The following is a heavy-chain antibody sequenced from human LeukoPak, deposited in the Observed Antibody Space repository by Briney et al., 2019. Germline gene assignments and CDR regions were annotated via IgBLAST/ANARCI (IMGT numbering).Heavy chain of an antibody. CDR2: IIPIFGTA. J-gene: IGHJ4*02. CDR3: ARSVGRSSGWTTPFDY. V-gene: IGHV1-69*05. D-gene: IGHD6-19*01. CDR1: GGTFSSYA. Sequence: SVKVSCKASGGTFSSYAISWVRQAPGQGLEWMGGIIPIFGTANYAQKFQGRVTITTDESTSTAYMELSSLRSEDTAVYYCARSVGRSSGWTTPFDYWGQGTLVTVSS.